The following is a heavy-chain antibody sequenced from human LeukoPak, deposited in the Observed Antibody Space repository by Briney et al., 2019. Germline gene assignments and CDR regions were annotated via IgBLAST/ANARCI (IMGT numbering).Heavy chain of an antibody. CDR1: GGTFSSYA. CDR2: IIPIFGTA. Sequence: SVKVSCKASGGTFSSYAISWVRQAPGQGHEWMGGIIPIFGTANYAQKFQGRVTITADESTSTAYMELSSLRSEDTAVYYCARDYDSSGSLDYWGQGTLVTVSS. J-gene: IGHJ4*02. V-gene: IGHV1-69*13. D-gene: IGHD3-22*01. CDR3: ARDYDSSGSLDY.